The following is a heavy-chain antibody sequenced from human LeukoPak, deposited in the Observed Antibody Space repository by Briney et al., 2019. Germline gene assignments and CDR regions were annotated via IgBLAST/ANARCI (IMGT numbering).Heavy chain of an antibody. D-gene: IGHD3-10*01. V-gene: IGHV7-4-1*02. CDR1: GYTFTSYA. CDR3: ARVGYYGSGTNRGDYYYYGMDV. CDR2: INTNTGNP. J-gene: IGHJ6*02. Sequence: ASVKVSCKASGYTFTSYAMNWVRQAPGQGLEWMGWINTNTGNPTYAQGFTGRFVFSLDTSVSTAYLQISSLKAEDTAVYYCARVGYYGSGTNRGDYYYYGMDVWGQGTTVTVSS.